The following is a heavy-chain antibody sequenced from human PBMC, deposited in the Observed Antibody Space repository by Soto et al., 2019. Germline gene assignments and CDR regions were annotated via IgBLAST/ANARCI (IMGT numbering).Heavy chain of an antibody. Sequence: QVQLVESGGGVVQPGRSLRLSCAASGFTFSNYGMHWVRQAPGKGLEWVAVILNDGSNRYHADSVKDRFTISRDNSKNMLDLQMNSPRAEDTAVYYCARDDEYSGNGMDVWGHGTTVTVS. CDR3: ARDDEYSGNGMDV. V-gene: IGHV3-33*01. CDR2: ILNDGSNR. D-gene: IGHD3-10*01. J-gene: IGHJ6*02. CDR1: GFTFSNYG.